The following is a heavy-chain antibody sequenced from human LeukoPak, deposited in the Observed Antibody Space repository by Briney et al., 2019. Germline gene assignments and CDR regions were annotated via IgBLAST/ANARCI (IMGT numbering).Heavy chain of an antibody. D-gene: IGHD6-19*01. V-gene: IGHV1-2*02. CDR1: GYTFTGYY. Sequence: ASVKVSCKASGYTFTGYYMHWVRQAPGQGLEWMGWINPNSGGTNYAQKFQGRVTMTRDTSISTAYMELSRLRSDDTAVYYCARDLGSGWYWYFDYWGQGTLVTVSS. CDR2: INPNSGGT. CDR3: ARDLGSGWYWYFDY. J-gene: IGHJ4*02.